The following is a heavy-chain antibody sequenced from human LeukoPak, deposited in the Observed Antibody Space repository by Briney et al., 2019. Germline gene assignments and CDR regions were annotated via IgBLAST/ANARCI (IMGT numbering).Heavy chain of an antibody. Sequence: SVKVSCKASGGTFSSYAISWVRQAPGQGLEWMGGIIPIFGTANYAQKFHGRVTITADESTSTAYMELSCLRSEDTAVYYCASQVPSFLEVVPVDYYYYGMDVWGKGTKVTVSS. CDR3: ASQVPSFLEVVPVDYYYYGMDV. J-gene: IGHJ6*04. CDR2: IIPIFGTA. CDR1: GGTFSSYA. D-gene: IGHD2-2*01. V-gene: IGHV1-69*13.